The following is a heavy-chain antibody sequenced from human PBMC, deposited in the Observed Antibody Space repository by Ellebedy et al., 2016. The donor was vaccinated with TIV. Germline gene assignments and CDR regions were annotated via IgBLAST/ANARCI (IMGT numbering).Heavy chain of an antibody. CDR1: GFTFSSYD. CDR3: ARDDEYRFDY. D-gene: IGHD2/OR15-2a*01. Sequence: PGGSLRLSCAASGFTFSSYDMHWVRQAPGKGLEWVALISYDANNKYYADSVKCRFTISRDNSKNTLYLEMNTLRAEDSAVYYCARDDEYRFDYWGQGALVTVSS. CDR2: ISYDANNK. V-gene: IGHV3-30*03. J-gene: IGHJ4*02.